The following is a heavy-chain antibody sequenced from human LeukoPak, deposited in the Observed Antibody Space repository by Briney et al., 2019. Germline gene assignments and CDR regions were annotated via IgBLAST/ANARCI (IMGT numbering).Heavy chain of an antibody. D-gene: IGHD3-10*01. Sequence: GESLKISCKGSGSTFTNYWIGWVRQLPGKGLEWMGIIYPGDSDTRYSPSFQGQVTISADKSISTAYLQWSSLKASDTAMYYCARQGVRGVLKINWFDRWGQGTLVTVSS. J-gene: IGHJ5*02. V-gene: IGHV5-51*01. CDR3: ARQGVRGVLKINWFDR. CDR1: GSTFTNYW. CDR2: IYPGDSDT.